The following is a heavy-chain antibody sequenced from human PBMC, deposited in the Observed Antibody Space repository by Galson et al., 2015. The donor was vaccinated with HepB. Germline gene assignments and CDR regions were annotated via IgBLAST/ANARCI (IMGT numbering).Heavy chain of an antibody. CDR1: GGTFSSYA. D-gene: IGHD1-26*01. CDR3: AKDLGRVKVRPGGDFDY. J-gene: IGHJ4*02. Sequence: SVKVSCKASGGTFSSYAISWVRQAPGQGLEWMGGIIPIFGIANYAQKFQGRVTITADESTSTAYMELSSLRSEDTAVYYCAKDLGRVKVRPGGDFDYWGQGTLVTVSS. V-gene: IGHV1-69*13. CDR2: IIPIFGIA.